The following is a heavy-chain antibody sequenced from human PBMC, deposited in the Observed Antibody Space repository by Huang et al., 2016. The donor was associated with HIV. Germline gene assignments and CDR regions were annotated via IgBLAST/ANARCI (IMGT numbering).Heavy chain of an antibody. CDR2: IIPICGTA. Sequence: QVQLVQSGAEVKKPGSSVKVSCKASGGTFSTYAISWVRRAPGQGLEWMGGIIPICGTANYAQKFQGTVTITADEFTSTAYMELSSLRSEDTALYYCARGRTRSSLYDSYYGLDVWGQGTTVTVSS. V-gene: IGHV1-69*01. CDR3: ARGRTRSSLYDSYYGLDV. J-gene: IGHJ6*02. D-gene: IGHD6-6*01. CDR1: GGTFSTYA.